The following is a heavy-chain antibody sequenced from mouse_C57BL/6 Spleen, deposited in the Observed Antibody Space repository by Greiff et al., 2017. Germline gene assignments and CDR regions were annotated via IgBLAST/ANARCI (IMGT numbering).Heavy chain of an antibody. J-gene: IGHJ2*01. Sequence: EVKLVESGGGLVKPGGSLKLSCAASGFTFGSYTMSWVRQTPEKRLAWVATISGGGGNTYYPDSVKGRFTISRDNAKNTLYLQMSSLRSEDTALYYCARYYGNYFDYWGQGTTLTVSS. CDR3: ARYYGNYFDY. CDR1: GFTFGSYT. CDR2: ISGGGGNT. V-gene: IGHV5-9*01. D-gene: IGHD1-1*01.